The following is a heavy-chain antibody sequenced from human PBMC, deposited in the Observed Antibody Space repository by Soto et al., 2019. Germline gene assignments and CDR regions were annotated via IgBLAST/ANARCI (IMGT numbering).Heavy chain of an antibody. CDR1: GFTFSSYA. Sequence: QVQLVESGGGVVQPGRSLRLSCAASGFTFSSYAMHWVRQAPGKGLEWVAVISYDGSNKYYADSVKGRFTISRDNSKNTLYLQMNSLRAEGTAVYYCARDYRGVVTLPSDYWGQGTLVTVSS. D-gene: IGHD2-21*02. V-gene: IGHV3-30-3*01. CDR3: ARDYRGVVTLPSDY. CDR2: ISYDGSNK. J-gene: IGHJ4*02.